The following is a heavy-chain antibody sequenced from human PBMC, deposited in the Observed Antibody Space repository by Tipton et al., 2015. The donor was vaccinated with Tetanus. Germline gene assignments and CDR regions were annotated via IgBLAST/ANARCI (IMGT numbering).Heavy chain of an antibody. J-gene: IGHJ2*01. Sequence: CAASGFTFSSYAMSWVRQAPGKGLEWVSAISGSGGSTYYADSVKGRFTISRDNSKNTLYLQMNSLRAEDTAVYYCAKDHDGYYDSSGYYWHWYFDLWGRGTLVTVSS. CDR2: ISGSGGST. CDR3: AKDHDGYYDSSGYYWHWYFDL. D-gene: IGHD3-22*01. CDR1: GFTFSSYA. V-gene: IGHV3-23*01.